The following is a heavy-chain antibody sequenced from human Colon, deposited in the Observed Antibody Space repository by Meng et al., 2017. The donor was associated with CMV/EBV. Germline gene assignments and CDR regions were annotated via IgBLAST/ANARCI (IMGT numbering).Heavy chain of an antibody. CDR3: ARDSPHAWD. V-gene: IGHV3-53*01. J-gene: IGHJ4*02. D-gene: IGHD3-16*01. CDR1: GFPVSSKY. Sequence: EGQLVESGGGLVQPGGSLRLSCAASGFPVSSKYMSWVRQAPGKGLEWVSVIYIDDSTYYADSVEGRFTISRDNSRNTVYLQMNSLRAEDTAVYYCARDSPHAWDWGQGTLVTVSS. CDR2: IYIDDST.